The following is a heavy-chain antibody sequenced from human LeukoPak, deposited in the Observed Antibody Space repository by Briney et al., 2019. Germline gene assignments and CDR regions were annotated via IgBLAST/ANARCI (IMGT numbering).Heavy chain of an antibody. J-gene: IGHJ3*02. CDR1: GFTFDDYA. CDR2: ISWNSGSI. V-gene: IGHV3-9*01. Sequence: GGSLRLSCAASGFTFDDYAMHWVRQAPGKGLEWVSGISWNSGSIGYADSVKGRFTISRDNAKNSLYLQMNSLRAEDTALYYCAKDIAAARFDAFDIWGQGTMVTVSS. CDR3: AKDIAAARFDAFDI. D-gene: IGHD6-13*01.